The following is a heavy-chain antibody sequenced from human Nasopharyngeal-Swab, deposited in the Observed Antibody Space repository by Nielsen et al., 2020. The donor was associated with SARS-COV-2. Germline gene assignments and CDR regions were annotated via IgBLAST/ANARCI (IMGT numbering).Heavy chain of an antibody. CDR3: AKGSGSLTTVTTLNY. CDR1: GFTFSSYA. CDR2: ISASGGST. V-gene: IGHV3-23*01. Sequence: GESLKISCAASGFTFSSYAMSWVRQAPGKGLEWVSSISASGGSTYYADSVKGRFTISRDNSKNTLYLQMNSLRAEDTAVYYCAKGSGSLTTVTTLNYWGQGTLVTVSS. J-gene: IGHJ4*02. D-gene: IGHD4-17*01.